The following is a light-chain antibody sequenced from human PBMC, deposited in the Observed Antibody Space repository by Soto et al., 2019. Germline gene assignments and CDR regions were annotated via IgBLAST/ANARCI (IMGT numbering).Light chain of an antibody. CDR3: SSYAASNNFYFV. CDR2: EVT. V-gene: IGLV2-8*01. J-gene: IGLJ3*02. CDR1: SSDVGGYTY. Sequence: QSALTQPPSASGSPGQSVTISCTGTSSDVGGYTYVSWYQQYPGRAPKLMIYEVTKRPSGVTDRFSGSKSGNTASLTVSGLQAEDEADYYCSSYAASNNFYFVFGGGTKVTVL.